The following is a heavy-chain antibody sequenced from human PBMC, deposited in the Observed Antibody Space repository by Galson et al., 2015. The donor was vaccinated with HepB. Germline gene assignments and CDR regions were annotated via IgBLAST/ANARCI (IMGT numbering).Heavy chain of an antibody. Sequence: SLRLSCAASGFTFNTHWMDWVRQAPGKGLVWLSSIKSDGSYTNYADSVKGRFTISRDNTKNTLFLQMNSLRDEDTAVNYCVRGHPANLDSWGQGTLVTVSS. CDR3: VRGHPANLDS. CDR2: IKSDGSYT. V-gene: IGHV3-74*01. CDR1: GFTFNTHW. J-gene: IGHJ5*01.